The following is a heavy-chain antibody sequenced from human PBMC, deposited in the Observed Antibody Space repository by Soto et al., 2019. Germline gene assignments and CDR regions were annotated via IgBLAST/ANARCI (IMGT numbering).Heavy chain of an antibody. CDR3: ARRYGGNFDY. Sequence: SETLSLACTVSGGSISSGGYYWSWIRQHPGKGLEWIGYIYYSGSTYYNPSLKSRVTISVDTSKNQFSLKLSSVTAADTAVYYCARRYGGNFDYWGQGTLVTVSS. J-gene: IGHJ4*02. D-gene: IGHD1-26*01. V-gene: IGHV4-61*08. CDR2: IYYSGST. CDR1: GGSISSGGYY.